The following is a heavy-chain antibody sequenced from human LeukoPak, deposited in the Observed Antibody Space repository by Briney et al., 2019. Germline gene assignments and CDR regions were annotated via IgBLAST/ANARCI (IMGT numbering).Heavy chain of an antibody. J-gene: IGHJ4*02. Sequence: PSETLSLTCTVSGDSISTSNSYWGWIRQTPGKGLEWIGSIYYSGNTYYNASLKSRVTISIDTSKNQISLRLTSVTATDTAMYYCARQTGSGLFTLPGGQGTLVTVSS. CDR1: GDSISTSNSY. CDR2: IYYSGNT. CDR3: ARQTGSGLFTLP. V-gene: IGHV4-39*01. D-gene: IGHD3/OR15-3a*01.